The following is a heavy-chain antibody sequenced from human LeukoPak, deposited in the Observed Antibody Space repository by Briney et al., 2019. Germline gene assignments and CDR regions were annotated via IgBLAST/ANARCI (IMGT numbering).Heavy chain of an antibody. CDR2: INPKSGGT. D-gene: IGHD1-26*01. Sequence: ASVKVSCKASGYVFTGHYIHWVRQAPGQGLEWVGWINPKSGGTEYAQKFQGRVTMTRDTSISTAYMELNRLTSDDMAVYYCAKEAGATRFFYMDVWGKGTTVTVSS. J-gene: IGHJ6*03. V-gene: IGHV1-2*02. CDR1: GYVFTGHY. CDR3: AKEAGATRFFYMDV.